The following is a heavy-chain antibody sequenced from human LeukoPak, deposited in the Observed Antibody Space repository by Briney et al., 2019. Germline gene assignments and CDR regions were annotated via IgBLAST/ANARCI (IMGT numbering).Heavy chain of an antibody. J-gene: IGHJ3*02. Sequence: GGSLRLSCAVSDFTFKTYPMSWLRQAPGKGLEWVSAIGVSGDTYYAGSVKGRFTISRDNSKNTVYLQMNCLRADDTAVYYCAKDSRWPNDAFDIWGQGTLVTVSS. D-gene: IGHD6-13*01. CDR1: DFTFKTYP. CDR2: IGVSGDT. CDR3: AKDSRWPNDAFDI. V-gene: IGHV3-23*01.